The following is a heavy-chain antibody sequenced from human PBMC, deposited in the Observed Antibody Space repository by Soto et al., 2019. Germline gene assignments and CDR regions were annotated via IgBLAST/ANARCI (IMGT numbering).Heavy chain of an antibody. CDR2: IKNKANSYTT. D-gene: IGHD1-26*01. Sequence: EVQLVESGGGLVQPGGSLRLSCAASGFTFSAHYMGWVRQAPGKGLEWVGRIKNKANSYTTEYAASVEGRFTISREDSQNSLYLQMNSLKTEDTAVYYCARVSLVGPSGGRYFDYWGQGSQVAVSS. V-gene: IGHV3-72*01. J-gene: IGHJ4*02. CDR1: GFTFSAHY. CDR3: ARVSLVGPSGGRYFDY.